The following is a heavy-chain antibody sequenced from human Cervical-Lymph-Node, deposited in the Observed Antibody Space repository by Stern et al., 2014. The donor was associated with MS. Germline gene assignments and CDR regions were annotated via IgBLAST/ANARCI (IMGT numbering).Heavy chain of an antibody. CDR1: GFTVSSNY. CDR2: IYSGGST. Sequence: VQLVESGGGLVQPGGSLRLSCAASGFTVSSNYMSWVRQAPGKGLEWVSVIYSGGSTYYADSVKGRFTISRDNSKNTLYLQMNSLRAEDTAVYYCARDSSSRTYYYYGMDVWGQGTTVTVSS. CDR3: ARDSSSRTYYYYGMDV. V-gene: IGHV3-66*01. J-gene: IGHJ6*02. D-gene: IGHD6-6*01.